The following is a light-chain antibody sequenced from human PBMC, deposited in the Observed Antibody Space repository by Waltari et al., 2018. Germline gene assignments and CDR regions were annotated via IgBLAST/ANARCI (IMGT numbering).Light chain of an antibody. Sequence: QSALTQPASVSGSLGQSISISCSATYSNVGSYDLVSLYHQRPGEAPKLLIYEVLKRPSGISNRFSGSKSGNAASLTISALQPEDEGTYYCCSYASSSPRLIFGGGTELSVL. CDR1: YSNVGSYDL. CDR2: EVL. CDR3: CSYASSSPRLI. V-gene: IGLV2-23*02. J-gene: IGLJ2*01.